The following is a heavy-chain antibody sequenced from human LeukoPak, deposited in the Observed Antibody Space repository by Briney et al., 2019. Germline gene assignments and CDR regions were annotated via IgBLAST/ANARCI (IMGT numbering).Heavy chain of an antibody. J-gene: IGHJ4*02. V-gene: IGHV3-74*01. CDR2: INSDGSST. CDR3: ARVDSGWSREGFDY. D-gene: IGHD6-19*01. Sequence: GGSLRLSCAASGXTFSSYWMHWVRQAPGKGLVWVSRINSDGSSTSYADSVKGRFTISRDNAKNTLYLQMNSLRAEDTAVYYCARVDSGWSREGFDYWGQGTLVTVSS. CDR1: GXTFSSYW.